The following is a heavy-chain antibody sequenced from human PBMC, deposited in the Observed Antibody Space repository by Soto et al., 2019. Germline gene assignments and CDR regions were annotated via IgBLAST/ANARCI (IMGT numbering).Heavy chain of an antibody. J-gene: IGHJ6*04. CDR3: AKARVSITIFGVITPAALDV. CDR2: IGGSSGGT. D-gene: IGHD3-3*01. V-gene: IGHV3-23*01. CDR1: GVTFSSYA. Sequence: PGGSLRLSGAASGVTFSSYAMSWVRQAPGKGLEWVSTIGGSSGGTYYADSVKGRFIISRDNSKSTLYLQMNTLRAEDAAVYYCAKARVSITIFGVITPAALDVWGKGTTVTVSS.